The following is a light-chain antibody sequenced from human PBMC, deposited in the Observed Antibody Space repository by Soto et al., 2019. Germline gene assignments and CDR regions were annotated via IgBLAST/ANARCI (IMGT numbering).Light chain of an antibody. V-gene: IGKV1-39*01. J-gene: IGKJ2*01. CDR2: AAS. CDR3: QQSYSTPYT. CDR1: QSLSSY. Sequence: DIQMTLSPSSLSASVGDRVTITCRVSQSLSSYLNWYQQKPGKAPKLLIYAASSLQSWVPSRFSGSGSGTDFTLTISSLQTEDCAKYYCQQSYSTPYTFGHRTKLEI.